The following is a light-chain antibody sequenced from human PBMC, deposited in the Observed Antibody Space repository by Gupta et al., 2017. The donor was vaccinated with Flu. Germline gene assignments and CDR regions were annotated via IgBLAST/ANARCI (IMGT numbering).Light chain of an antibody. CDR3: RPALQAPRT. J-gene: IGKJ1*01. Sequence: VMAQPPLSLPVTPGEPASIYCRSSLSLLHSNGYNYSDWYLQKPGQSQQLLNYLGSNRASGVPDRISGSGSGTDFTLQSSRVEAEDVGVYYCRPALQAPRTFGQGTKVEIK. CDR2: LGS. CDR1: LSLLHSNGYNY. V-gene: IGKV2-28*01.